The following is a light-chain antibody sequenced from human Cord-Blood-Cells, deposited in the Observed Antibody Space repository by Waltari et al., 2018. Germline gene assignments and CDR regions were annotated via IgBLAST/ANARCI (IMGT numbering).Light chain of an antibody. CDR3: RSYTSSSTWV. CDR2: DVS. Sequence: QSALTQPASVSGSLGQSITISCTGTSSDVGGYNYVSWYQQHPGKAPKLMIYDVSNRPSGVSNRFSGSKSGNTASLTISGLQAEDEADYYCRSYTSSSTWVFGGGTKLTVL. J-gene: IGLJ3*02. CDR1: SSDVGGYNY. V-gene: IGLV2-14*03.